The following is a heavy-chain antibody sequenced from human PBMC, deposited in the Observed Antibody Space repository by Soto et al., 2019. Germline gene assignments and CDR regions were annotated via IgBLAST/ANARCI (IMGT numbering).Heavy chain of an antibody. CDR2: IYYSGST. CDR1: GGSISSSSYY. Sequence: QLQLQESGPGLVKPSETLSLTCTVSGGSISSSSYYWGWIRQPPGKGLEWIGSIYYSGSTYYNPSLKSRVTISVDTSKNQFSLKLSSVTAADTAVYYCASPRATYYDFWSGYSFDYWGQGTLVTVSS. D-gene: IGHD3-3*01. J-gene: IGHJ4*02. V-gene: IGHV4-39*01. CDR3: ASPRATYYDFWSGYSFDY.